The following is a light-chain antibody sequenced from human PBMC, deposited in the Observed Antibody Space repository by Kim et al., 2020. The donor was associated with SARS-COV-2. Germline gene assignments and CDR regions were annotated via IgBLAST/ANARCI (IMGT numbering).Light chain of an antibody. V-gene: IGKV2-28*01. CDR1: QSLLHSNGYEY. Sequence: EPASISCRYSQSLLHSNGYEYLDWYLQKTGHSTQLLICLSYNRASGVPERFSGSGSGTDFTLKISSVEAEDVRVYYCMQALQTPRSFGQGTELEI. J-gene: IGKJ2*03. CDR3: MQALQTPRS. CDR2: LSY.